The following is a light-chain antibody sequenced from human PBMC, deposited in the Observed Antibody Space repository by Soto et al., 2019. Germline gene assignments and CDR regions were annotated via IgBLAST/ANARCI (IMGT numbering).Light chain of an antibody. CDR1: SSDVGGYNY. Sequence: QSVLTQPASVSGSPGQSITISCTGTSSDVGGYNYVSWYQQYPGKAPKLMIYEVSNRPSGVSYRFSGSKSGNTASLTISGLLAEDEADYYCNSYTTSFNLVFGHGTKVTV. J-gene: IGLJ1*01. V-gene: IGLV2-14*01. CDR2: EVS. CDR3: NSYTTSFNLV.